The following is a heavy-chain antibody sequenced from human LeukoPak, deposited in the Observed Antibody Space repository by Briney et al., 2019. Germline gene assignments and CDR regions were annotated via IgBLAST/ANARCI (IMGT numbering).Heavy chain of an antibody. J-gene: IGHJ6*03. Sequence: GGSLSLSCAASGFTFSRYAMSWVRQAPGKGLKWVSAISGSGGSTYYADSVKGRFTISRDNSKNTLYLQMNSLRAEDTAVYYCAKCILTGYYKGYMDVWGKGTTVTISS. CDR3: AKCILTGYYKGYMDV. V-gene: IGHV3-23*01. CDR1: GFTFSRYA. CDR2: ISGSGGST. D-gene: IGHD3-9*01.